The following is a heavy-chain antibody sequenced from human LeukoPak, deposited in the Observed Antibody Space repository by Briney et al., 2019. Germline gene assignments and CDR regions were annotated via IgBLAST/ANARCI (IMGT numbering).Heavy chain of an antibody. V-gene: IGHV3-30*02. Sequence: PGGSLRLSWAASGFTFSSYGMHWVRQAPGKGLEWVAFIRYDGSNKYYADSVKGRFTISRDNSKNTLYLQMNSLRAEDTAVYYCAKMQLKAGESDYWGQGTLVTVSS. CDR1: GFTFSSYG. J-gene: IGHJ4*02. D-gene: IGHD3-10*01. CDR3: AKMQLKAGESDY. CDR2: IRYDGSNK.